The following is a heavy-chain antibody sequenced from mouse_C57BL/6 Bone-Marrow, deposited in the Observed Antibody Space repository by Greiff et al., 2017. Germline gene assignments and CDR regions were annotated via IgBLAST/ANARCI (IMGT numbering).Heavy chain of an antibody. Sequence: VQLKESGAELVRPGASVKLSCTASGFNIKDDYMHWVKQRPEQGLEWIGWIDPENGDTEYASKFQGKATITADTSSNTAYLQLSSLTSEDTAVYYCTTKGHYYDYDRYYFDYWGQGTTLTVSS. V-gene: IGHV14-4*01. CDR2: IDPENGDT. D-gene: IGHD2-4*01. CDR1: GFNIKDDY. CDR3: TTKGHYYDYDRYYFDY. J-gene: IGHJ2*01.